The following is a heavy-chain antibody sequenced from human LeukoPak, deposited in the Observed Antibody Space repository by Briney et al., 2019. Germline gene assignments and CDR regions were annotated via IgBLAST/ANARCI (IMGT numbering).Heavy chain of an antibody. Sequence: GGSVKVSCKASGYTFTGYYMHWVRQAPGQGLEWMGWINPNSGGTNYAQKFQGRVTMTRDTSISTAYMELSRLRSDDTAVYYCARSSSGYYGYFDYWGQGTLVTVSS. CDR3: ARSSSGYYGYFDY. J-gene: IGHJ4*02. CDR1: GYTFTGYY. D-gene: IGHD3-22*01. CDR2: INPNSGGT. V-gene: IGHV1-2*02.